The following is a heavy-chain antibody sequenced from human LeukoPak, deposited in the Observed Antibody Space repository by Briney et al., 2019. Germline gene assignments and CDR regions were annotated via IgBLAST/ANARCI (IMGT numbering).Heavy chain of an antibody. J-gene: IGHJ3*02. CDR2: IYYSGNT. V-gene: IGHV4-59*12. CDR1: GDSISSYY. CDR3: ARDLRVRPLIAFDI. D-gene: IGHD4-17*01. Sequence: SETLSLTCTVSGDSISSYYWSWIRQPPGKGLEWIGYIYYSGNTNYNPSLKSRVTISVDTSKNQFSLKLSSVTAADTAVYYCARDLRVRPLIAFDIWGRGTMVTVSS.